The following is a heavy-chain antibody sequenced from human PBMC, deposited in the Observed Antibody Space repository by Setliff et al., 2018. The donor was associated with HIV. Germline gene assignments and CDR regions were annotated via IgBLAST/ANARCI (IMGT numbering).Heavy chain of an antibody. CDR3: ARDSFGGEFTYYYYGMDV. D-gene: IGHD3-10*01. CDR2: INAGNGNT. V-gene: IGHV1-3*01. Sequence: RASVKVSCKASGYTFTSYAMHWVRQAPGQRLEWMGWINAGNGNTKYSQKFQGRVTITRDTSASTAYMELSSLRSEDTAVYYCARDSFGGEFTYYYYGMDVWGQGTTVTVSS. J-gene: IGHJ6*02. CDR1: GYTFTSYA.